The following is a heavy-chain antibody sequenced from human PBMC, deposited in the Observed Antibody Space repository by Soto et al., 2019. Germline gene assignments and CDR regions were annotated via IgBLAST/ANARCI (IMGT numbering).Heavy chain of an antibody. CDR2: IYYTGTT. J-gene: IGHJ4*02. Sequence: PSETLSLTCTVSGGSMSSHYWSWIRQPPGKGMEWIGYIYYTGTTNYNPSLKSRVTISVDTSKNQFSLKLTSVTAADTAVYYCARTYNSGWTMYYFDYWGQGSLVTVSS. V-gene: IGHV4-59*11. CDR1: GGSMSSHY. CDR3: ARTYNSGWTMYYFDY. D-gene: IGHD6-19*01.